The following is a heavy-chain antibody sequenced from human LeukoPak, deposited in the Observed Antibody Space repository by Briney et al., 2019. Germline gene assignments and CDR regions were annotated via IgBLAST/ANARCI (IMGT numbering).Heavy chain of an antibody. V-gene: IGHV4-31*03. D-gene: IGHD2-2*01. J-gene: IGHJ5*02. CDR3: ARGGVVPAAISWFDP. Sequence: SETLSLTCTVSGGSISSGGYYWSRIRQHPGKGLEWIGYIYYSGSTYYNPSLKSRVTISVDTSKNQFSLKLSSVTAADTAVYYCARGGVVPAAISWFDPWGQGTLVTVSS. CDR1: GGSISSGGYY. CDR2: IYYSGST.